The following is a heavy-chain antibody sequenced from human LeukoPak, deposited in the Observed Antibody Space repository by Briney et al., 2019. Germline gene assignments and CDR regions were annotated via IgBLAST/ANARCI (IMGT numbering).Heavy chain of an antibody. CDR1: GYTFTDYY. J-gene: IGHJ4*02. V-gene: IGHV1-2*02. Sequence: GASVKVSCKASGYTFTDYYMHRVRQAPGQGLEWMGWINPNSGNTNSAQRFQGRVTMTRDTSISTAYMELSGLRSDDTAVYYCARDGGFDYWGQGTLVTVSS. CDR3: ARDGGFDY. CDR2: INPNSGNT.